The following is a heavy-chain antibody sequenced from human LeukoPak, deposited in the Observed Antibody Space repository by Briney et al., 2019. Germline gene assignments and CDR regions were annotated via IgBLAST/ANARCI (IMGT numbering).Heavy chain of an antibody. CDR3: AKKGYYDGSGYYMYYFDH. V-gene: IGHV3-23*01. D-gene: IGHD3-22*01. CDR1: GFTFKSYA. CDR2: ISGSGGTA. Sequence: PGGSLRLSCAGSGFTFKSYAMSWVRQSPVKGLEWVSAISGSGGTAYYADSVKGRFTISRDNSKNTLYLQMNSLRAEDTAVYYCAKKGYYDGSGYYMYYFDHWGQGTLVTVSS. J-gene: IGHJ4*02.